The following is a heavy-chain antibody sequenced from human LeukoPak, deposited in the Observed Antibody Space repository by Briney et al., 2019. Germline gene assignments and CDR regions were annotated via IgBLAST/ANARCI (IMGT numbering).Heavy chain of an antibody. CDR1: GGSFSGYY. V-gene: IGHV4-34*01. CDR2: INHSGST. D-gene: IGHD5-18*01. J-gene: IGHJ4*02. Sequence: SETLSLTCAVYGGSFSGYYWSWIRQPPGKGLEWIGEINHSGSTNYNPSLKSRVTISVDTSKNQFSLKLSSVTAAGTAVYYCASTHVDTAMASFDYWGQGTLVTVSS. CDR3: ASTHVDTAMASFDY.